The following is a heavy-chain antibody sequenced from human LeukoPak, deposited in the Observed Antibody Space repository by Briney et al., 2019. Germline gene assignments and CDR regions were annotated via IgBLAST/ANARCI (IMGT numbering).Heavy chain of an antibody. V-gene: IGHV4-34*01. CDR2: INHSGST. J-gene: IGHJ6*03. CDR3: ARGRVDTAIYYYYYYMDV. D-gene: IGHD5-18*01. Sequence: SETLSLTCAVYGGSFSGYYWSWIRQPPGKGLEWIGEINHSGSTNYNPSLESRVTISVDTSKNQFSLKLSSVTAADTAVYYCARGRVDTAIYYYYYYMDVWGKGTTVTVSS. CDR1: GGSFSGYY.